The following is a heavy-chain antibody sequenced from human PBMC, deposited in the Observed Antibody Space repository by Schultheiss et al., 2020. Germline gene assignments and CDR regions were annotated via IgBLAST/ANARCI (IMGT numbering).Heavy chain of an antibody. J-gene: IGHJ4*02. D-gene: IGHD5-18*01. CDR2: INHSGST. CDR3: ASPSHAGYSYGLGY. V-gene: IGHV4-34*01. Sequence: SETLSLTCAVYGGSFSGYYWSWIRQPPGKGLEWIGEINHSGSTNYNPSLKSRVTISVDTSKNQFSLKLSSVTAADTAVYYCASPSHAGYSYGLGYWGQGTLVTVSS. CDR1: GGSFSGYY.